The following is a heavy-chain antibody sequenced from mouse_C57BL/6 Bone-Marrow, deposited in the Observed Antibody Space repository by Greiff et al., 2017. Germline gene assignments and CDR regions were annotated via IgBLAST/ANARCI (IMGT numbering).Heavy chain of an antibody. J-gene: IGHJ2*01. Sequence: QVQLQQPGAELVMPGASVKLSCKASGYTFTSYWMHWVKQRPGQGLEWIGEIDPSDSYTNYNQKFKGKSTLTVDKSSSTAYMQLSSLTSEDSAVYYCARCDWDEGYWGKGTTLTVSS. CDR3: ARCDWDEGY. CDR1: GYTFTSYW. D-gene: IGHD4-1*01. CDR2: IDPSDSYT. V-gene: IGHV1-69*01.